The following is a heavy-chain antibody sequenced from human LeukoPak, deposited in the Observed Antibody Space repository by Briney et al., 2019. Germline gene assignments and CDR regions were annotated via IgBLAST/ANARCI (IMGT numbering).Heavy chain of an antibody. CDR1: GGSISSSSYY. V-gene: IGHV4-39*07. Sequence: SETLSLTCTVSGGSISSSSYYWGWIRQPPGKGLEWIGSIYYSGSTYYNPSLKSRVTISVDTSKNQFSLKLSSVTAADTAVYYCAREGFVYYYDSSGPYGAFDIWGQGTMVTVSS. CDR2: IYYSGST. J-gene: IGHJ3*02. CDR3: AREGFVYYYDSSGPYGAFDI. D-gene: IGHD3-22*01.